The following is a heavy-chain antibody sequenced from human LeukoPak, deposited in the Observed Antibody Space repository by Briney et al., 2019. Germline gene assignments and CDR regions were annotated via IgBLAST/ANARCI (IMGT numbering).Heavy chain of an antibody. CDR3: ARRLNGFDP. CDR2: IYHSGST. J-gene: IGHJ5*02. CDR1: GYSISSGYY. Sequence: SETLSLTCAVSGYSISSGYYWGWTRQPPGKGLEWTGRIYHSGSTYYNPSLKSPVTPSVDTSQKQCWLNLSSATAADTAGYYCARRLNGFDPWGQGTLVTVSS. V-gene: IGHV4-38-2*01.